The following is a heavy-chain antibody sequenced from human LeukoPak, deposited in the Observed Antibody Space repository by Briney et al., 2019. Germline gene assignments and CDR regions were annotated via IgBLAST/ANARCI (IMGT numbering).Heavy chain of an antibody. J-gene: IGHJ3*02. V-gene: IGHV4-39*01. Sequence: PSETLSLTCTVSGGSFSSSSYYWGWLRQPPGTGLEWIGSIYYSGSTYYNPSLKSRVTISVDTSKNQFSLKLSSVTAADTAVYYCARHIGGYSYGTPLIAFDIWGQGTMVTVSS. CDR2: IYYSGST. D-gene: IGHD5-18*01. CDR3: ARHIGGYSYGTPLIAFDI. CDR1: GGSFSSSSYY.